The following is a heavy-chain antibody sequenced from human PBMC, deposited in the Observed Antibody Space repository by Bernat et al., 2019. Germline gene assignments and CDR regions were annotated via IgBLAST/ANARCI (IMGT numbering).Heavy chain of an antibody. J-gene: IGHJ4*02. CDR1: GFTFSSYG. V-gene: IGHV3-30*18. CDR2: ISYDGSNK. CDR3: AKDRQGYCSGGSCYLFDY. Sequence: QVQLVESGGGVVQPGRSLRLSCAASGFTFSSYGTHWVRQAPGKGLEWVAVISYDGSNKYYVDSVKGRFSISRDNSKKTVYLQMNSLRAEDTAVYYCAKDRQGYCSGGSCYLFDYWGQGTVVTVSS. D-gene: IGHD2-15*01.